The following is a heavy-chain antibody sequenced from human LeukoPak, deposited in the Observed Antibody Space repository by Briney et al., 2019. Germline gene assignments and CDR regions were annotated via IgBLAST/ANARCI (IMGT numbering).Heavy chain of an antibody. J-gene: IGHJ3*02. CDR3: ARDSKPYGSGKSGYAFDI. Sequence: GGSLRLSCAASGFTFSSYAMHWVRQAPGKGLEWVAVISYDGSNKYYADSVKGRFTISRDNSKNTLYLQMNSLRAEDTAVYYCARDSKPYGSGKSGYAFDIWGQGTMVTVSS. CDR2: ISYDGSNK. D-gene: IGHD3-10*01. V-gene: IGHV3-30-3*01. CDR1: GFTFSSYA.